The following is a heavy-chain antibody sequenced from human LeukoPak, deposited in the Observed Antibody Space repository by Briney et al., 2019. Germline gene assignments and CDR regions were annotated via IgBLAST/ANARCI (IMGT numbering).Heavy chain of an antibody. V-gene: IGHV1-2*02. CDR2: INPNSGGT. D-gene: IGHD3-22*01. Sequence: ASVKVSCKASGYTFTGYYMHWVRQAPGQGLEWMGWINPNSGGTNYAQKFQGRVTMTRDTSISTAYMELSRLRSDDTAVYYCARDWDYYDSSGISVGRAFDIWGQGTMVTVSS. J-gene: IGHJ3*02. CDR3: ARDWDYYDSSGISVGRAFDI. CDR1: GYTFTGYY.